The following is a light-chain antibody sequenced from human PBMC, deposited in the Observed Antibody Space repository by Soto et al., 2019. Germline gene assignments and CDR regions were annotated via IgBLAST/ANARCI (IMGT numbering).Light chain of an antibody. CDR3: SSYTSTSTPFV. Sequence: QSVLTQPASVSGSPGQSITISCTGTSSDVCGYNYVSWYQQYPGKAPKLIISEVSNRPSGVSNRFSGSKSGNTASLTISGLQAEDEADYYCSSYTSTSTPFVFVTGTKVTVL. J-gene: IGLJ1*01. CDR2: EVS. CDR1: SSDVCGYNY. V-gene: IGLV2-14*01.